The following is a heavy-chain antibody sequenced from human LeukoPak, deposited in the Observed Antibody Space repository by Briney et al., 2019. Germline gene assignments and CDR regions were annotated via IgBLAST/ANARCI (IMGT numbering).Heavy chain of an antibody. CDR2: ISADSSTV. CDR1: GFTFSPYN. J-gene: IGHJ4*02. Sequence: PRGSLRLSCAASGFTFSPYNMNWVRQAPRKGLEWILYISADSSTVQYADSVRGRFTTSRDNAKNSLYLQMHSLRAEDTAVYYCVRENSRGQSRGVIYWGQGSLVTVSS. CDR3: VRENSRGQSRGVIY. V-gene: IGHV3-48*01. D-gene: IGHD3-10*01.